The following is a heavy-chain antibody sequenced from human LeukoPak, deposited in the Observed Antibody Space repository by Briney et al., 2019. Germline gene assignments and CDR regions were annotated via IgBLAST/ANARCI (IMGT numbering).Heavy chain of an antibody. CDR1: GRTFSSYA. V-gene: IGHV1-69*05. D-gene: IGHD2-15*01. Sequence: ASVKVSCKASGRTFSSYAISWVRQAPGQGLEWMGGIIPIFGTANYAQKFQGRVTITTDESTSTAYMELSSLRSDDTAVYYCAREGRYCSGGSCYESYFDYWGQGTLVTVSS. J-gene: IGHJ4*02. CDR3: AREGRYCSGGSCYESYFDY. CDR2: IIPIFGTA.